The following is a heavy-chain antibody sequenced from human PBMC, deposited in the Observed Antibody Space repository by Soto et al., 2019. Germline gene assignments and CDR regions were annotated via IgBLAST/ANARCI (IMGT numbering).Heavy chain of an antibody. CDR1: GYSFTSYW. V-gene: IGHV5-51*01. J-gene: IGHJ3*02. D-gene: IGHD6-19*01. CDR3: AILLVAVANGVDEEYDAFDI. CDR2: IYPGDSDT. Sequence: GESLKISCKGSGYSFTSYWIGWVRQMPGKGLEWMGIIYPGDSDTRYSPSFQGQVTISADKSISTAYLQWSSLKASDTAMYYWAILLVAVANGVDEEYDAFDIWGQGTMVIVSS.